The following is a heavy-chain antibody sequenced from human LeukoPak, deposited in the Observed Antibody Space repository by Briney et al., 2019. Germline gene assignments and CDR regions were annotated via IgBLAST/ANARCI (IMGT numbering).Heavy chain of an antibody. D-gene: IGHD6-19*01. CDR3: ARSDSSGWYV. J-gene: IGHJ4*02. V-gene: IGHV3-30*04. Sequence: PERSLRLSCAASGFTFSSYAMHWVRQAPGKGLEWVAVISYDGSNKYYADSVKGRFTISRDNSKNTLYLQMNSLRAEDTAVYYCARSDSSGWYVWGQGTLVTVSS. CDR2: ISYDGSNK. CDR1: GFTFSSYA.